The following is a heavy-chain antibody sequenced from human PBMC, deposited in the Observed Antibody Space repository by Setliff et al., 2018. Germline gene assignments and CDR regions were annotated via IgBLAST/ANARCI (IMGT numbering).Heavy chain of an antibody. J-gene: IGHJ4*02. CDR1: GGSFSGYY. CDR2: IIHSGST. CDR3: AISFSRSGKFLLDY. Sequence: SETLSLTCAVYGGSFSGYYWSWIRQPPGKRLEWIGEIIHSGSTNYNPSLKSRVTISMDTSKNQFSLKVPSVTAADTAVYYCAISFSRSGKFLLDYWGQGALVTVSS. V-gene: IGHV4-34*12. D-gene: IGHD1-26*01.